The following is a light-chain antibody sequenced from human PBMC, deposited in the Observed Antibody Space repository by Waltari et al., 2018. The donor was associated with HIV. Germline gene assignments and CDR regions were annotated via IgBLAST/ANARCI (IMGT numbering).Light chain of an antibody. Sequence: DIQMTQSPSTLSASVGDRVTITCLASESISRGLAWYQQRPGKAPNLLIYEASISQSGVPSRFSGSGSGTEFTLTISSLQPDDFATYYCQQYKSYSRKFGQVTRVEIK. CDR2: EAS. CDR1: ESISRG. V-gene: IGKV1-5*03. CDR3: QQYKSYSRK. J-gene: IGKJ1*01.